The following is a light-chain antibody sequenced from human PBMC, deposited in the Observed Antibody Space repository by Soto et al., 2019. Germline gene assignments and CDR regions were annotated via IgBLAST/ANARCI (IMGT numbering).Light chain of an antibody. CDR1: QGISNY. CDR2: AAS. Sequence: DIQMTQSPSSLSASVGDRVTINWRASQGISNYLVWFQQKPGEVPKRLIYAASSLQRGVASRFSGSGSGTEFTLTISSLQPEDFATYYCLQHNTFPLTFGGGTKVDIK. CDR3: LQHNTFPLT. V-gene: IGKV1-17*03. J-gene: IGKJ4*01.